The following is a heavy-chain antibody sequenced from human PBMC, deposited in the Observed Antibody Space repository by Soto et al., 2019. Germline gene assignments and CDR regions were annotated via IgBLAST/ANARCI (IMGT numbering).Heavy chain of an antibody. CDR1: GYTFTNYG. J-gene: IGHJ4*02. CDR2: ISPYNGDT. CDR3: ARRGSNKWDEDFDF. Sequence: QVQLVQSGAEVKKPGASVKVSCQASGYTFTNYGISWVRQAPGQGLEWVGWISPYNGDTRYAQNVQGRVTLTTDTSTSAAYMEVRSLRSDDTALYYCARRGSNKWDEDFDFWGQGTLVTVSS. V-gene: IGHV1-18*01. D-gene: IGHD2-15*01.